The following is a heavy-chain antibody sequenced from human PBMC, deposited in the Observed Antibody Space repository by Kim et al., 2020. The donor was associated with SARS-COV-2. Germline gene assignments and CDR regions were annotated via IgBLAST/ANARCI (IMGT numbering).Heavy chain of an antibody. J-gene: IGHJ4*02. CDR3: ARPHGGVATHFDY. Sequence: YSPTYQGKVTISADESISTANLQWSSLKASDTAMYYCARPHGGVATHFDYWGQGTLVTVSS. V-gene: IGHV5-51*01. D-gene: IGHD5-12*01.